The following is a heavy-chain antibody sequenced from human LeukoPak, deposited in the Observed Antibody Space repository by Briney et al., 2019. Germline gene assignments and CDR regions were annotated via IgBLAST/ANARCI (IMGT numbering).Heavy chain of an antibody. CDR2: ISGSGGST. J-gene: IGHJ4*02. Sequence: GGSLRLSCAASGFTFSSYAMSWVRQAPGKGLEWVSAISGSGGSTYYADSVKGRFTISRDNSKNTLYLQMNSLRAEDTAVYYCAKASAMIVVVSKHLDYWGQGTLVTVSS. CDR3: AKASAMIVVVSKHLDY. CDR1: GFTFSSYA. D-gene: IGHD3-22*01. V-gene: IGHV3-23*01.